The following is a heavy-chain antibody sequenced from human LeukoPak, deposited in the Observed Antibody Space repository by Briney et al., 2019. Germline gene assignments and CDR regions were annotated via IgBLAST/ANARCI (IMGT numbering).Heavy chain of an antibody. CDR3: ASIVATTDGFDS. CDR2: INQDGSEE. CDR1: GFTFSRYW. D-gene: IGHD5-12*01. J-gene: IGHJ4*02. V-gene: IGHV3-7*01. Sequence: GGSLRLSCAASGFTFSRYWMSWVRQAPGKGLEWVASINQDGSEEYYVDSVKGLTISRDNDKNSLYLQMNSLRAEDTAVYYCASIVATTDGFDSWGQGILVTVSS.